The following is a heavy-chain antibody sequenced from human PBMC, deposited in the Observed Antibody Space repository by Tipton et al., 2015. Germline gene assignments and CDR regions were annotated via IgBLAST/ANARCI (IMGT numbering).Heavy chain of an antibody. Sequence: TLSLTCTVSGGSISSGGYYWSWIRQPPGKGLEWIGEINQSGGTYYNPSLKSRGAISVDTSKNQFSLKVTSMTAADTAVYYCARPTSGAFDIWGQGTMVTVSS. CDR3: ARPTSGAFDI. V-gene: IGHV4-39*01. D-gene: IGHD2-2*01. CDR2: INQSGGT. CDR1: GGSISSGGYY. J-gene: IGHJ3*02.